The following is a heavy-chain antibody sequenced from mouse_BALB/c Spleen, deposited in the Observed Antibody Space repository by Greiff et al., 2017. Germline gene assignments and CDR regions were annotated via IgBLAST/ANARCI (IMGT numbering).Heavy chain of an antibody. V-gene: IGHV5-17*02. J-gene: IGHJ4*01. CDR2: ISSGSSTI. CDR3: ARFYNAMDY. Sequence: EVKLVESGGGLVQPGGSRKLSCAASGFTFSSFGMHWVRQAPEKGLEWVAYISSGSSTIYYADTVKGRFTIYRDNPKNTLFLQMTSLRSEDTAMYYCARFYNAMDYWGQGTSVTVSS. CDR1: GFTFSSFG. D-gene: IGHD2-12*01.